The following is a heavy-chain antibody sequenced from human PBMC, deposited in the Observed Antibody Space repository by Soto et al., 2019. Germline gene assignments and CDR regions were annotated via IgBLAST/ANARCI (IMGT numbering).Heavy chain of an antibody. D-gene: IGHD3-10*01. J-gene: IGHJ4*02. CDR3: ARTWGRFGDY. V-gene: IGHV4-59*01. CDR1: GGSISSYY. CDR2: IYYSGST. Sequence: QVQLQESGPGLVKPSETLSLTCTVSGGSISSYYWSWIRQPPGKGLEWIGYIYYSGSTNYNPSLKSRVTISVDTSKNQFSLKLSSVTAADTAVYYCARTWGRFGDYWGQGTLVTVSS.